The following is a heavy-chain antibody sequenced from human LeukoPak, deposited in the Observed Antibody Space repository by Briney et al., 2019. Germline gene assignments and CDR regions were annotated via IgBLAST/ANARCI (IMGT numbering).Heavy chain of an antibody. D-gene: IGHD3-22*01. Sequence: GGSLRLSCAASGFTFSSYAMRWVRQAPGKGLEWVAVISYDGSNKYYADSVKGRFTISRDNSKNTLYLQMNSLRAEDTAVYYCASFVNYYDSSGYPVYYYYYGMDVWGQGTTVTVSS. V-gene: IGHV3-30-3*01. CDR3: ASFVNYYDSSGYPVYYYYYGMDV. CDR2: ISYDGSNK. CDR1: GFTFSSYA. J-gene: IGHJ6*02.